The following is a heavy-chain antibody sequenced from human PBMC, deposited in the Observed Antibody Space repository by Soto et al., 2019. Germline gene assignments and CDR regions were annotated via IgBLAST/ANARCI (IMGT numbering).Heavy chain of an antibody. J-gene: IGHJ3*02. Sequence: GGSLRLSCAASGFRFSSYGMHWVRQAPGKGLEWVAVISDDGSSKYYVDAVKGRFTISRDNSKNTLFLQMNSLRAEDTAVYYCAKDVRISIVRGITPDASDIWGQGTMVTVSS. D-gene: IGHD3-10*01. V-gene: IGHV3-30*18. CDR3: AKDVRISIVRGITPDASDI. CDR2: ISDDGSSK. CDR1: GFRFSSYG.